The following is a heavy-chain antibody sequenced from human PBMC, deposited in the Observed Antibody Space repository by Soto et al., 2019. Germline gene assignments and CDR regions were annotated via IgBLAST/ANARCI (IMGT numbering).Heavy chain of an antibody. Sequence: QVQLVQSGAEVKKPGASVKVSCKASGYTFTSYAMHWVRQAPGQRLEWMGWINAGNGNTKYSQTSQGRVAITRDTSASSAYMELSSMRSEDTAVYYGAIPEGGSRAATFDSWGQGTLVTVSS. J-gene: IGHJ4*02. CDR1: GYTFTSYA. V-gene: IGHV1-3*01. CDR2: INAGNGNT. D-gene: IGHD3-10*01. CDR3: AIPEGGSRAATFDS.